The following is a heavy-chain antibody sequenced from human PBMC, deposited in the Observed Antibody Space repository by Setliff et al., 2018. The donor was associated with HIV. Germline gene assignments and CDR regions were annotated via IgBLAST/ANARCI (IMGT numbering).Heavy chain of an antibody. Sequence: SETLSLTCTVSGASITSHYWSWIRQPAGKRLEWIGRTYTSENTNYNPSFKSRVTISVDVSKNQFYLKLSSVTAADTAVYYCAREYSSSSANWYFDLWGRGTLVTVSS. D-gene: IGHD6-6*01. J-gene: IGHJ2*01. V-gene: IGHV4-4*07. CDR2: TYTSENT. CDR1: GASITSHY. CDR3: AREYSSSSANWYFDL.